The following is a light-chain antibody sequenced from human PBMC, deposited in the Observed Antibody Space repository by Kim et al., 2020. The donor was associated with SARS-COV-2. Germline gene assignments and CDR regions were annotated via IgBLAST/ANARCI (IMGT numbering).Light chain of an antibody. J-gene: IGLJ1*01. Sequence: QSALTQPASVSGSPGQSITISCTGTSSDVGAYNYVSWYQQYPGKAPKLMIFDVSKRASGVSNRFSGSKSDNTASLTISGLQTEDEADYYCSSYTSSSTYVFGTGTKVTVL. CDR2: DVS. CDR1: SSDVGAYNY. CDR3: SSYTSSSTYV. V-gene: IGLV2-14*01.